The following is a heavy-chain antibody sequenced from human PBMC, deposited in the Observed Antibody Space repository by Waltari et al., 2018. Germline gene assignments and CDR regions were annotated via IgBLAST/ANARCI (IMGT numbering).Heavy chain of an antibody. CDR3: ARYCSGTTCSDGHLYGMDV. Sequence: EVQLLESGGDLVQPGGSLRLACAATVFIFSNYALSWVRQAPGKGLEWVSTLSGSGGTTYYADSVKGRFTISRDNSRNTLYLQMRSLGAEDAAVYYCARYCSGTTCSDGHLYGMDVWGQGTTVTVSS. D-gene: IGHD2-2*01. CDR1: VFIFSNYA. CDR2: LSGSGGTT. J-gene: IGHJ6*02. V-gene: IGHV3-23*01.